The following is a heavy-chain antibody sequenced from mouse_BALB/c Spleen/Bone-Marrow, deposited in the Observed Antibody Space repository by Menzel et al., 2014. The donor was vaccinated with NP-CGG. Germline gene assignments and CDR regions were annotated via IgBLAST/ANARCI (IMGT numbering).Heavy chain of an antibody. J-gene: IGHJ4*01. D-gene: IGHD3-1*01. CDR2: ISNGGGST. Sequence: DVKLVESGGGLVQPGGSLKLSCAASGFTFSSYTMSWVRQTPEKRLEWVAYISNGGGSTYYPDTVKGRFTISRDNAKNTLYLQMSSLKSEDTVMYYCARHVGNPYAMDYWGQGTSVTVSS. V-gene: IGHV5-12-2*01. CDR3: ARHVGNPYAMDY. CDR1: GFTFSSYT.